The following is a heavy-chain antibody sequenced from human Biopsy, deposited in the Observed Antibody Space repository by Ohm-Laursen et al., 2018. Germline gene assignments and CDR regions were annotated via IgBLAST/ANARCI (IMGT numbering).Heavy chain of an antibody. CDR2: ISFTGST. D-gene: IGHD5-24*01. J-gene: IGHJ2*01. CDR3: ASAGYNPEWNFDL. Sequence: TLSLTCTVSGGPIDSYYWSWIRQPPGEALEWIGYISFTGSTSYNPSFKSRVTMSFNTSKKQFSLRLSSVTAADTAVYYCASAGYNPEWNFDLWGRGTRVTVSS. V-gene: IGHV4-59*12. CDR1: GGPIDSYY.